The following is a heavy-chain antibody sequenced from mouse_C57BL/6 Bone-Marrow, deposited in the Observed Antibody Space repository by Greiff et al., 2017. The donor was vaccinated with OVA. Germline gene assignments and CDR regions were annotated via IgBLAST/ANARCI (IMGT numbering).Heavy chain of an antibody. CDR3: ARSSYAMDY. CDR1: GYTFTSYW. D-gene: IGHD1-1*01. CDR2: IYPGNSDT. Sequence: EVRLQQSGTVLARPGASVKMSCKTSGYTFTSYWMHWVKQRPGQGLEWIGAIYPGNSDTSYNQKFKGKAKLTAVTSASTAYMQFSSLTSEDSAIYYCARSSYAMDYWGQGTSVTVSS. J-gene: IGHJ4*01. V-gene: IGHV1-5*01.